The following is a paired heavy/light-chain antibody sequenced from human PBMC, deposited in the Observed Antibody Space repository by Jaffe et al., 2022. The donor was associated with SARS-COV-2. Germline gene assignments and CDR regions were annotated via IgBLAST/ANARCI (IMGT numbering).Light chain of an antibody. CDR2: ENN. CDR3: GTWDSSLSAYV. CDR1: SSNIGNNY. J-gene: IGLJ1*01. V-gene: IGLV1-51*02. Sequence: QSVLTQPPSVSAAPGQKVTVSCSGSSSNIGNNYVSWYQQLPGTAPKLLIYENNNRPSGIPDRFSGSKSGTSATLGITGLQTGDEADYYCGTWDSSLSAYVFGTGTKVTVL.
Heavy chain of an antibody. Sequence: EVQVVESGGGLVQPGGSLRLSCVASGFNFRNYWMQWVRQAPGKGLVWVSGVNSDGSNTNYADSVKGRFTISRDNAKNTTYLQMNSLRAEDTAVYYCARDSIRGAYTADYWGQGTLVTVSS. CDR1: GFNFRNYW. V-gene: IGHV3-74*01. D-gene: IGHD4-4*01. CDR2: VNSDGSNT. J-gene: IGHJ4*02. CDR3: ARDSIRGAYTADY.